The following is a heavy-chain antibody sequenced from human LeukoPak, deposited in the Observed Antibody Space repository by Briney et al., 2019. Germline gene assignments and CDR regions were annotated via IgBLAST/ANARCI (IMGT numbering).Heavy chain of an antibody. CDR1: GFTFSSYS. D-gene: IGHD2-2*01. CDR3: AREYYCSSTSCLASFDY. CDR2: ISSSSYI. J-gene: IGHJ4*02. Sequence: PGGSLRLSCSASGFTFSSYSMNWVRQAPGKGLEWVSSISSSSYIYYADSVKGRFTISRDNAKNSLYLQMNSLRAEDTAVYYCAREYYCSSTSCLASFDYWGQGTLVTVSS. V-gene: IGHV3-21*01.